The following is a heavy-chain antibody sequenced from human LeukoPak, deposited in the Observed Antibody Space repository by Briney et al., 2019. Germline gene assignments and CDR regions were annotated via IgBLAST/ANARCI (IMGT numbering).Heavy chain of an antibody. CDR2: IYHSGST. CDR1: GYSISSGYY. Sequence: PSETLSLTCTVSGYSISSGYYWGWIRQPPGKGLEWIGSIYHSGSTYYNPSLKSRVTISVDTSKNQFSLKLSSVTAADTAVYYCARSFGGGYYDSSGYYTPWGQGTLVTVSS. V-gene: IGHV4-38-2*02. CDR3: ARSFGGGYYDSSGYYTP. D-gene: IGHD3-22*01. J-gene: IGHJ5*02.